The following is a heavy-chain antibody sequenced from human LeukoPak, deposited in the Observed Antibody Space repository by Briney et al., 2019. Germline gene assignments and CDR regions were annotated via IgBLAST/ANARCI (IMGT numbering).Heavy chain of an antibody. Sequence: PSETLSLTCTVSGGSINSGSYYWSWIRQPAGKGLEWIGRIYTSGSTNYNPSLKSRVTISVDTSKNQFSLKLSSVTAADTAVYYCARGLRFYYYYMDVWGKGTTVTISS. J-gene: IGHJ6*03. V-gene: IGHV4-61*02. D-gene: IGHD4-17*01. CDR2: IYTSGST. CDR3: ARGLRFYYYYMDV. CDR1: GGSINSGSYY.